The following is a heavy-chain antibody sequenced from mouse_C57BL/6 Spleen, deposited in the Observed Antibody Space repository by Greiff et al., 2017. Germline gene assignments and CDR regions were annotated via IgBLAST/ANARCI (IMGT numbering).Heavy chain of an antibody. CDR1: GYTFTDYY. D-gene: IGHD4-1*01. Sequence: EVQLQQSGPELVKPGASVKISCKASGYTFTDYYMNWVKQSHGKSLEWIGDINPNNGGTSYNQKFKGKATLTVDKSSSTAYMELRSLTSEDSAVYYCAREAGKNYYFDYWGQGTTLTVSS. CDR2: INPNNGGT. J-gene: IGHJ2*01. V-gene: IGHV1-26*01. CDR3: AREAGKNYYFDY.